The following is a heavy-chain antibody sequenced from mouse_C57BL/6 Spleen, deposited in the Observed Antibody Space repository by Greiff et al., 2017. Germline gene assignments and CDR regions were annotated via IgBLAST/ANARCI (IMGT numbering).Heavy chain of an antibody. CDR1: GYTFTDYN. Sequence: EVKLMESGPELVKPGASVKMSCKASGYTFTDYNMHWVKQSHGKSLEWIGYINPNNGGTSYNQKFKGKATLTVNKSSSTAYMELRSLTSEDSAVYYCARDDYDGDYWGQGTTLTVSS. D-gene: IGHD2-4*01. J-gene: IGHJ2*01. CDR3: ARDDYDGDY. CDR2: INPNNGGT. V-gene: IGHV1-22*01.